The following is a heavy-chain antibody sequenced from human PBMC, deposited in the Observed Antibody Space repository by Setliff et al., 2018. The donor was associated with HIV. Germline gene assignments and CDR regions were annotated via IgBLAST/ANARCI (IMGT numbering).Heavy chain of an antibody. Sequence: ASETLSLTCAVYGGSFSGYYWTWIRQHPGKGLEWIGEINHSGSTNYNPSLKSRVTISVDTSKSQFSLKLTSVTAADTAVYYCAGRRVAGLFCGQGTLVTVSS. J-gene: IGHJ4*02. CDR2: INHSGST. CDR3: AGRRVAGLF. D-gene: IGHD6-19*01. CDR1: GGSFSGYY. V-gene: IGHV4-34*01.